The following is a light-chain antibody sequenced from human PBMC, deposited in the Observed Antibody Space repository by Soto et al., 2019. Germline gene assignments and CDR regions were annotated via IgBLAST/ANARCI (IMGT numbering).Light chain of an antibody. CDR2: DAS. CDR1: QSISSW. Sequence: DIPMTQSPSTLSASVGDRVTITCRASQSISSWLAWYPQKPGKAPKLLIYDASSLESGDPSRFSGSGSGTEFSLTISSLQPDDFATYYCQQYNSYSSWTFGQGTKVEIK. V-gene: IGKV1-5*01. CDR3: QQYNSYSSWT. J-gene: IGKJ1*01.